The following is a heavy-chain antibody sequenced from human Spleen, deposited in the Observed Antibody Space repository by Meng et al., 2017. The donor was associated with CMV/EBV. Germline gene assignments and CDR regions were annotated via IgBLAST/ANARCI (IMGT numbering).Heavy chain of an antibody. Sequence: GSLRLSCAVSGGSISSSNWWSWVRQPPGKGLEWIGYIYYSGSTNYNPSLKSRVTISVDTSKNQFSLKLSSVTAADTAVYYCARFSGHTYYDFWSGYYNRAFDYWGQGTLVTVSS. CDR2: IYYSGST. V-gene: IGHV4-4*02. J-gene: IGHJ4*02. D-gene: IGHD3-3*01. CDR3: ARFSGHTYYDFWSGYYNRAFDY. CDR1: GGSISSSNW.